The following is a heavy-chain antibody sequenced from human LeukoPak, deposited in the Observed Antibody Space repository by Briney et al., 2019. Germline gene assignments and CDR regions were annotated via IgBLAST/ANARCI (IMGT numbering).Heavy chain of an antibody. D-gene: IGHD3-10*01. V-gene: IGHV4-59*01. Sequence: YSSWIRQSAGKGLEWTGNVYYSGSTTYNPSLKNRVTISVDTSKNQFSLELTSVTAADTAMYYCATDRQEGGSGSYWFDPWGPGTLVTVSS. CDR2: VYYSGST. J-gene: IGHJ5*02. CDR3: ATDRQEGGSGSYWFDP. CDR1: Y.